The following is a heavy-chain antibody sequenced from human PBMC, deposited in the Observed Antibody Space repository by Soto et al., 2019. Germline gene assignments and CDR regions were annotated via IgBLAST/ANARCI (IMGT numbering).Heavy chain of an antibody. D-gene: IGHD6-19*01. CDR1: GFTFSSYS. V-gene: IGHV3-21*01. CDR2: ISSSRSYI. J-gene: IGHJ4*02. Sequence: EVQLVESGGGLVKPGGSLRLSCAASGFTFSSYSMNWVRQAPGKGLEGVSVISSSRSYIYYADSVKGRFTISRDNAKNSVYLQMNSLRVEDTAVYYCGRGYNSGWNYFDYWGQGTLVTVSS. CDR3: GRGYNSGWNYFDY.